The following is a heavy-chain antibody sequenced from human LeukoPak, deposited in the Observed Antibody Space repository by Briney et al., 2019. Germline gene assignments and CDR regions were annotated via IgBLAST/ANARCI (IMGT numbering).Heavy chain of an antibody. V-gene: IGHV1-24*01. D-gene: IGHD2-2*02. CDR1: GYTLTELS. J-gene: IGHJ4*02. CDR3: ATEVSGYCSSTSCYIGDY. Sequence: GASVKVSCKVSGYTLTELSMHWVRQAPGKGLEWMGGFDPEDGETIYAQKFQGRVTMTEDTSTDTAYMELSSLRSEDTAVYYCATEVSGYCSSTSCYIGDYWGQGTLVTVSS. CDR2: FDPEDGET.